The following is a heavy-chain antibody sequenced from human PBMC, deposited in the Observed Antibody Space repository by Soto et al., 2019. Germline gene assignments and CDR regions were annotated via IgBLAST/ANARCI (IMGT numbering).Heavy chain of an antibody. Sequence: ESLKISCKGSGYSSTSYWIGWVRQMPGKGLEWMGIIYPGDSDTRYSPSFQGQVTISADKSISTAYLQWSSLKASDTAMYYCARHREVVTYVGAFDIWGQGTMGTLSS. D-gene: IGHD2-21*02. CDR2: IYPGDSDT. V-gene: IGHV5-51*01. CDR3: ARHREVVTYVGAFDI. J-gene: IGHJ3*02. CDR1: GYSSTSYW.